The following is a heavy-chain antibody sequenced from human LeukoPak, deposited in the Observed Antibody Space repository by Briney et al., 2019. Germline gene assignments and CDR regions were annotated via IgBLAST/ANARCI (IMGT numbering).Heavy chain of an antibody. D-gene: IGHD3-22*01. CDR3: ARDGVVVITTYYFDY. V-gene: IGHV3-30*02. CDR1: GFTFSIYG. CDR2: IRSDGSNK. Sequence: GGSLRLSCASSGFTFSIYGMHWVRQPPGKGLEWVTFIRSDGSNKYYADSVKGRFTISRDNSKNTLYLQMNSLRAEDTAVYYCARDGVVVITTYYFDYWGQGTLVTVSS. J-gene: IGHJ4*02.